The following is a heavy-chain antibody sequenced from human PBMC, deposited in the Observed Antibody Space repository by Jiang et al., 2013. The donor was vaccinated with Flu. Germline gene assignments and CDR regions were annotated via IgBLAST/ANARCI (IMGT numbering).Heavy chain of an antibody. CDR1: GGTFHSYT. D-gene: IGHD2-21*02. CDR2: IIPILGVT. Sequence: SGAEVKKPGSSVKVSCKASGGTFHSYTINWMRQAPGQGLEWMGRIIPILGVTRYAQRFQGRVTLTADKFTSTTYMELSTLTDEDTAVYYCARASCGGDCYSGGLAFFYFDYWGQGTLVTVSS. J-gene: IGHJ4*02. CDR3: ARASCGGDCYSGGLAFFYFDY. V-gene: IGHV1-69*04.